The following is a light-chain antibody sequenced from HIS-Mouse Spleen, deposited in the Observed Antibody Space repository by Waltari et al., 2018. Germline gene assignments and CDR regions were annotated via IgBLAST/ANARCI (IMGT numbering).Light chain of an antibody. CDR3: QTWGTGIQV. CDR1: SGHSSYA. J-gene: IGLJ2*01. V-gene: IGLV4-69*01. Sequence: QLVLTQSPSASASLGASVKLTCTLSSGHSSYAIAWHQQQPETGPRYLMKLNSDGSHSKGDGLPDRFSGSSSGAERYLTISSLQSEDEADYYCQTWGTGIQVFGGGTKLTVL. CDR2: LNSDGSH.